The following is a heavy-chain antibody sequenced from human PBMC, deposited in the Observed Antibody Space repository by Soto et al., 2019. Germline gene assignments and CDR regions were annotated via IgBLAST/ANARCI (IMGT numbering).Heavy chain of an antibody. CDR2: ISAYNGNT. CDR3: ARDLFEMSVAGNNWFDP. V-gene: IGHV1-18*01. D-gene: IGHD6-6*01. J-gene: IGHJ5*02. CDR1: GYTFTSYG. Sequence: ASVKVSCKASGYTFTSYGISWVRQAPGQGLEWMGWISAYNGNTNYAQKLQGRVTMTTDTSTSTAYMELRSLRSDDTAVYYCARDLFEMSVAGNNWFDPWGQGTLVTVSS.